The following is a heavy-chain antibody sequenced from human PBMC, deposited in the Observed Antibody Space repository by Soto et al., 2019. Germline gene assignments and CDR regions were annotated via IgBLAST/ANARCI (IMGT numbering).Heavy chain of an antibody. J-gene: IGHJ4*02. CDR2: IYYSGST. V-gene: IGHV4-30-4*01. Sequence: QVQLQESGPGLVKPSQTLSLTCTVSGGSISSGDYYWSWIRQPPGKGLEWIGYIYYSGSTYYNPYLQSRVTISVDTSKNQFSLKLSSVTAADTAVYYCARVGGFGATTIDYWGQGTLVTVSS. CDR1: GGSISSGDYY. CDR3: ARVGGFGATTIDY. D-gene: IGHD3-10*01.